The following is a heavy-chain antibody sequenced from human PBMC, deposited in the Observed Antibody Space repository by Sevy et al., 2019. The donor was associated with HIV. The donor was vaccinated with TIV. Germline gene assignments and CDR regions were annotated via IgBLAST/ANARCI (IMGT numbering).Heavy chain of an antibody. CDR2: VHYSGAS. V-gene: IGHV4-59*02. D-gene: IGHD3-3*01. CDR3: ATFDSDFVPRFDP. J-gene: IGHJ5*02. CDR1: GASVNNKY. Sequence: SETLSLTCVVSGASVNNKYWTWIRQSPGMGLEWIGYVHYSGASSDNPSLKSRITISLDIPNHQFSLRLTSVTPADTAVYYCATFDSDFVPRFDPWGQGTLVTVSS.